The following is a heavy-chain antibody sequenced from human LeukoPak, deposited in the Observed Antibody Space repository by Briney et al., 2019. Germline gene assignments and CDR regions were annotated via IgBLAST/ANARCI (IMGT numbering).Heavy chain of an antibody. J-gene: IGHJ4*02. V-gene: IGHV3-7*01. CDR1: GFTFSNYW. CDR3: VRWGVEAGMDC. D-gene: IGHD3-10*01. CDR2: INPDGSDT. Sequence: GGSLRLSCDGSGFTFSNYWMGWVRQATGKGLEWVANINPDGSDTTYVDSVKGRFIISRDNAKKSVLLQMNSLRVEETSVYYCVRWGVEAGMDCWGQGSLVTVSS.